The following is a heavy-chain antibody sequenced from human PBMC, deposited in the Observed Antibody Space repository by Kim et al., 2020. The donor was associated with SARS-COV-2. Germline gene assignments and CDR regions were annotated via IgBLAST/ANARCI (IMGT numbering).Heavy chain of an antibody. Sequence: GGSLRLSCAASGLTFSSYGMHWVRQAPGKGLEWVAVISYDGSNKYYADSVKGRFTISRDNSKNTLYLQMNSLRAEDTAVYYCAKSFRYGMDVWGQGTTVTVSS. V-gene: IGHV3-30*18. CDR3: AKSFRYGMDV. CDR2: ISYDGSNK. D-gene: IGHD3-10*01. J-gene: IGHJ6*02. CDR1: GLTFSSYG.